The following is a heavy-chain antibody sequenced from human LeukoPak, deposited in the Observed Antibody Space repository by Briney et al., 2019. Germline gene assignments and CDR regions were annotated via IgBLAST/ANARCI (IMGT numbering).Heavy chain of an antibody. CDR1: GGSISSYY. CDR2: IYTSGST. D-gene: IGHD2-15*01. J-gene: IGHJ2*01. Sequence: SETLSLTCTVSGGSISSYYWSWIRQPAGKGLEWIGRIYTSGSTNYNPSLKSRVTMSVDTSKKQFSLRLSSVTAADTAVYYCARVRPNCSGGSCHPGYFDLWGRGTLVTVSS. V-gene: IGHV4-4*07. CDR3: ARVRPNCSGGSCHPGYFDL.